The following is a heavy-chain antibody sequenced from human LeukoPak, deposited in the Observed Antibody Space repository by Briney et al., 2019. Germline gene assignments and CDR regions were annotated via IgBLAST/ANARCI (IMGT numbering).Heavy chain of an antibody. CDR3: VLGRETMVRGYFGMDV. CDR1: AGSLSYY. V-gene: IGHV4-34*01. J-gene: IGHJ6*04. D-gene: IGHD3-10*01. Sequence: SETLSLTRGVYAGSLSYYRTWIRQPPGKGLEWIAEISQSGITTYNPSLKSRVTISMDTSRNQFSLNLRSVTAADTAVYYCVLGRETMVRGYFGMDVWGTGATVTVSS. CDR2: ISQSGIT.